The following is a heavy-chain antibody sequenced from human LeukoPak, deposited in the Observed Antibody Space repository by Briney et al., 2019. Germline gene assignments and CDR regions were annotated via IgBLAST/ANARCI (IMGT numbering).Heavy chain of an antibody. CDR1: GFTVSSNY. CDR2: IYSGGYT. D-gene: IGHD3-22*01. J-gene: IGHJ3*01. Sequence: GGSLRLSCAASGFTVSSNYMKWVRQAPGKGLERVSIIYSGGYTNYADSVKGRFTISRDNSKNTLYLQMNSLRAEDTAVYYCARYYDSSGSLPGALDLWGQGTMVTVSS. CDR3: ARYYDSSGSLPGALDL. V-gene: IGHV3-53*01.